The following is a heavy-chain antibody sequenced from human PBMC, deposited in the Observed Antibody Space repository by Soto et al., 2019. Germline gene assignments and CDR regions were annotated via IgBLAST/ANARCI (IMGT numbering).Heavy chain of an antibody. CDR2: IVASGGIT. CDR3: EKNSAATIRVGYDC. Sequence: VQLLESGGGLAQPGGSLRLSCAASGFTFSSYPMSWVRQAPGQGLEWVSGIVASGGITYYADSVKGRFTISRDNSKNTLYLQMNSLISEDTAVYHCEKNSAATIRVGYDCWGQGTLVTVSS. V-gene: IGHV3-23*01. D-gene: IGHD5-12*01. CDR1: GFTFSSYP. J-gene: IGHJ4*02.